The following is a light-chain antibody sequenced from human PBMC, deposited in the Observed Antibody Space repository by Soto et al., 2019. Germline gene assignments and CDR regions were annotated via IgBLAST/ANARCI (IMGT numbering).Light chain of an antibody. CDR3: QQSYTTPLT. V-gene: IGKV1-39*01. Sequence: DIQMTQSPYSLSASVGGTVTITCRASQSISTYLNWYQQKPGKAPELLIYAASSLQSGVPLRFTGSGSGTDFTLTIISLQPEDFASYYCQQSYTTPLTFGGGTKVEIK. J-gene: IGKJ4*01. CDR1: QSISTY. CDR2: AAS.